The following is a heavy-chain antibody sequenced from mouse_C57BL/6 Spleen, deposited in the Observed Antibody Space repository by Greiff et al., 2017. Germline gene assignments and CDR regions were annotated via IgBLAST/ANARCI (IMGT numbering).Heavy chain of an antibody. CDR2: IHPNSGST. Sequence: QVQLQQPGAELVKPGASVKLSCKASGYTFTSYWMHWVKQRPGQGLEWIGMIHPNSGSTNYNVKFKSKATLTVDKSSSTAYMQLSSLTSEDSAVYDCSPIYDGYYVFAYWGQGTLVTVSA. V-gene: IGHV1-64*01. D-gene: IGHD2-3*01. CDR3: SPIYDGYYVFAY. CDR1: GYTFTSYW. J-gene: IGHJ3*01.